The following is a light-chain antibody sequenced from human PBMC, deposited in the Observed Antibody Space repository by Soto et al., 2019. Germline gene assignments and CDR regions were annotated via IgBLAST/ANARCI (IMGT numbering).Light chain of an antibody. J-gene: IGKJ1*01. CDR2: GAS. Sequence: EIGLTQSPGTLSLSPGERATLSCRASQSVSSNYLAWYQQKPGQAPRLLIYGASSRATGIPDRFSGSGSGTDFPLTIRRLEPEDFAAYYCQQYGSSYPWTLGQGTKV. CDR1: QSVSSNY. CDR3: QQYGSSYPWT. V-gene: IGKV3-20*01.